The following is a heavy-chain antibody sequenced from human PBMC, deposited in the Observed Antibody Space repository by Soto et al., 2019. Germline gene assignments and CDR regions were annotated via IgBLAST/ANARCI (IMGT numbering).Heavy chain of an antibody. CDR2: IYYSGST. Sequence: SDTLALTCKVFGVSISSYYLSNIRQPPGKRVQCFGYIYYSGSTNYNPSLKSRITMSLDTSKNQFSLKLSSVTVADTAVYYCARQTTIIMPRGVVITYGGPFDPWGQGTLVTVS. D-gene: IGHD3-10*01. J-gene: IGHJ5*02. CDR1: GVSISSYY. CDR3: ARQTTIIMPRGVVITYGGPFDP. V-gene: IGHV4-59*08.